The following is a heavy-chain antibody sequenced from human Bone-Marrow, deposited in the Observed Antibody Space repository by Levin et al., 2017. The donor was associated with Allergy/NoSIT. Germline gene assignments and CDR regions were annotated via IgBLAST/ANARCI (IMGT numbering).Heavy chain of an antibody. CDR1: GFPFSTYW. J-gene: IGHJ4*02. Sequence: ASVKVSCAASGFPFSTYWMSWVRQAPGKGLEWVANIKDNGSEKTYVDSVKGRFTVSRDNAENSLYVQMNGLRSEDTAVYYCARHVLGARTALAFWGQGTLVIVSS. D-gene: IGHD1-26*01. CDR3: ARHVLGARTALAF. CDR2: IKDNGSEK. V-gene: IGHV3-7*01.